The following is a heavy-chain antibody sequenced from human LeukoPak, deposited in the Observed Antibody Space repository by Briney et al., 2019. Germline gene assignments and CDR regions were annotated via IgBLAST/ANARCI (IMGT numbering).Heavy chain of an antibody. Sequence: SETLSLTCTVSGGSISGSSYYWGWIRQPPGKGLEWIGSIYYSGSTYYNPSLKSRVTISVDTSKNQFSLKLSSVTAADTAVYYCARAGLRVSEFDYWGQGTLVTVSS. J-gene: IGHJ4*02. CDR3: ARAGLRVSEFDY. V-gene: IGHV4-39*07. D-gene: IGHD5/OR15-5a*01. CDR2: IYYSGST. CDR1: GGSISGSSYY.